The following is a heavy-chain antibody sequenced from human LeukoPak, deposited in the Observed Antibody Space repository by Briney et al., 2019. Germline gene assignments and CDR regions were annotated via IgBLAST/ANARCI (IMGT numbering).Heavy chain of an antibody. V-gene: IGHV3-21*01. CDR1: GFTFSSYS. Sequence: KPGGSLRLSCAASGFTFSSYSMNWVRQAPGKGLEWVSSISSSSSYIYYADSVKGRFTISRDNAKNSLYLQMNSLRAEDTAVYYCARDTRFGGHRSMSYGDYWGQGTLVTVSS. CDR3: ARDTRFGGHRSMSYGDY. CDR2: ISSSSSYI. J-gene: IGHJ4*02. D-gene: IGHD3-16*01.